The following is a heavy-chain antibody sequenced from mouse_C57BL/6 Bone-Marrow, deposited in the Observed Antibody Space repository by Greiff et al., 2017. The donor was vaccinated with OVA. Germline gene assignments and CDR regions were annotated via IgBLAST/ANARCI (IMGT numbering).Heavy chain of an antibody. V-gene: IGHV1-54*01. CDR2: INPGSGGT. D-gene: IGHD2-3*01. J-gene: IGHJ2*01. CDR3: ARLGYDDFLGY. Sequence: VKLQQSGAELVRPGTSVKVSCKASGYAFTNYLIEWVKQRPGQGLEWIGVINPGSGGTNYNEKFKGKATLTADKSSSTAYMQLSSLTSEDSAVYFCARLGYDDFLGYWGQGTTLTVSS. CDR1: GYAFTNYL.